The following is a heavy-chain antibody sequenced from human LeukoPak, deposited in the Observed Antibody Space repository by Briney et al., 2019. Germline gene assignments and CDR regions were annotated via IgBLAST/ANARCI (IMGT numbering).Heavy chain of an antibody. V-gene: IGHV3-53*01. Sequence: GGSLRLPCAASGFTVSSNYMSWVRQAPGKGLEWVSVIYSGGSTYYADSVKGRFTISRDNSKNTLYLQMNSLRAEDTAVYYCAGRPFYSSGWYFDYWGQRTLVTVSS. D-gene: IGHD6-19*01. J-gene: IGHJ4*02. CDR1: GFTVSSNY. CDR3: AGRPFYSSGWYFDY. CDR2: IYSGGST.